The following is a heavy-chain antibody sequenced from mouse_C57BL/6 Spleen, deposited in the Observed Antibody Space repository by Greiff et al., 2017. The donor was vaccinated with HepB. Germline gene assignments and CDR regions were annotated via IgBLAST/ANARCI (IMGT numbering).Heavy chain of an antibody. CDR2: INYDGSST. J-gene: IGHJ1*03. CDR3: ARALTGTRYFDV. D-gene: IGHD4-1*01. Sequence: EVNLVESEGGLVQPGSSMKLSCTASGFTFSDYYMAWVRQVPEKGLEWVANINYDGSSTYYLDSLKSRFIISRDNAKNILYLQMSSLKSEDTATYYCARALTGTRYFDVWGTGTTVTVSS. V-gene: IGHV5-16*01. CDR1: GFTFSDYY.